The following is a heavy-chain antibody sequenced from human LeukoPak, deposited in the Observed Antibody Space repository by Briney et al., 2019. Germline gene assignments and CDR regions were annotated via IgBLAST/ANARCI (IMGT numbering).Heavy chain of an antibody. J-gene: IGHJ3*02. CDR2: IKQDGSEK. V-gene: IGHV3-7*04. CDR3: ARFPNSFMTRTFDI. Sequence: GGSLRLSCAASGFTFSSYWMSWVRQAPGKGLEWVANIKQDGSEKYYVDSVKGRFTISRDNAKNSLYLQMNSLRAEDTAVYYCARFPNSFMTRTFDIWGQGTTVTVSS. CDR1: GFTFSSYW. D-gene: IGHD3-16*01.